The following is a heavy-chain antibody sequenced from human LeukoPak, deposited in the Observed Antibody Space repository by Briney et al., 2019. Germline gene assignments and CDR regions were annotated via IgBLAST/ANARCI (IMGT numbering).Heavy chain of an antibody. Sequence: SETLSLTCTVSGASISSGDYHWNWLRQPPGKGLEWIGFIHDSGSTYYNPSLKSRVSISRDMSKNQLSLMLSSVTAADTAVYYCARGFGAGNYYYGWFDPWGQGTLVSVSS. D-gene: IGHD3-10*01. CDR3: ARGFGAGNYYYGWFDP. CDR2: IHDSGST. J-gene: IGHJ5*02. V-gene: IGHV4-30-4*01. CDR1: GASISSGDYH.